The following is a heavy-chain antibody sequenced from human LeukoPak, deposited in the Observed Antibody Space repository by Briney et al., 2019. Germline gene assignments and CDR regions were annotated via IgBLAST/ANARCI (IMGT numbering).Heavy chain of an antibody. Sequence: GGSLRLSCAASGFIFSSYAMSWVRQAPGKGLEWVSGISGSGATTYYADSVKGRFTISRDNSESTLFLQMNSLRAEDTAVYYCAILTPSSYYFDYWGQGTLVTVSS. CDR3: AILTPSSYYFDY. CDR2: ISGSGATT. D-gene: IGHD2-15*01. CDR1: GFIFSSYA. J-gene: IGHJ4*02. V-gene: IGHV3-23*01.